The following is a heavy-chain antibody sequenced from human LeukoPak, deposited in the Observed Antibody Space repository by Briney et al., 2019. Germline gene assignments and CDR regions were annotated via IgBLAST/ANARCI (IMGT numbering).Heavy chain of an antibody. J-gene: IGHJ3*02. Sequence: SETLSLTCTVSGGSISTYYWSWIRQPPGKGLEWIGSMYYSGSTNYKPSLKSRVTISVDTSKDQFSLKLSSVTAADTAVYYCARHAYYYDRSGSYEAFDIWGQGTMVTVSS. CDR3: ARHAYYYDRSGSYEAFDI. D-gene: IGHD3-22*01. CDR2: MYYSGST. V-gene: IGHV4-59*08. CDR1: GGSISTYY.